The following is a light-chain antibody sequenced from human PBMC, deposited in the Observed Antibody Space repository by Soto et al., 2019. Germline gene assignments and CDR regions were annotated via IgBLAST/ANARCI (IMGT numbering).Light chain of an antibody. V-gene: IGKV2-24*01. Sequence: DIVMTQTPLSLAVTPGQPASISCRSSQSLVHSDGKTYLSWFQQRPGQPPRLLIYKIFNRFSGVPDRFSASGAGTDFTLRISRVEAEDVGVYYCMQVTQFPYTFGQGTKLEIK. CDR2: KIF. J-gene: IGKJ2*01. CDR1: QSLVHSDGKTY. CDR3: MQVTQFPYT.